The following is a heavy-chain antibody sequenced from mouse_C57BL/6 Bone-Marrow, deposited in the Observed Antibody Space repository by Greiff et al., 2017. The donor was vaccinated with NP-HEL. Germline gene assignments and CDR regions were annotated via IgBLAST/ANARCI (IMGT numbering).Heavy chain of an antibody. CDR3: ARRYYGSSLYYVDY. V-gene: IGHV1-18*01. CDR2: INPNNGGN. CDR1: GYTFTDYN. J-gene: IGHJ2*01. Sequence: EVQLQESGPELVKPGASVKIPCKASGYTFTDYNMDWVTQSHGKSLEWIGDINPNNGGNIYNQKFKGKAPLTVDKSSSTAYMELRSLTSKVTAVYYCARRYYGSSLYYVDYWGQGTTLTVSS. D-gene: IGHD1-1*01.